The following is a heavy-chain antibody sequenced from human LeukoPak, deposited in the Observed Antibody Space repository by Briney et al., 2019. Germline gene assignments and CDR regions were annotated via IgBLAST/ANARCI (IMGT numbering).Heavy chain of an antibody. CDR1: GLTFSIYS. CDR2: IKSKTDYRTT. D-gene: IGHD3-9*01. J-gene: IGHJ4*02. Sequence: GGSLTLSCAASGLTFSIYSMNWARHARGGGRECVGRIKSKTDYRTTDYAAPVKACFTISRKESKITQYMQLKSMKTEDIDVYYCTTDLDDVLAGYSFDYWGQGTLVTVSS. CDR3: TTDLDDVLAGYSFDY. V-gene: IGHV3-15*01.